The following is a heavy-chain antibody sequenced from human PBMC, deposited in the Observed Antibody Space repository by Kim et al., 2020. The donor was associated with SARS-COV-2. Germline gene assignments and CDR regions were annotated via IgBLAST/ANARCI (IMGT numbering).Heavy chain of an antibody. V-gene: IGHV4-59*01. D-gene: IGHD2-2*01. J-gene: IGHJ5*02. CDR3: ARAVVVPAAQGFWFDP. Sequence: SLKSRVTISVETSKNQFSLKLSYVTAAETAGYYCARAVVVPAAQGFWFDPWGQGTLVTVSS.